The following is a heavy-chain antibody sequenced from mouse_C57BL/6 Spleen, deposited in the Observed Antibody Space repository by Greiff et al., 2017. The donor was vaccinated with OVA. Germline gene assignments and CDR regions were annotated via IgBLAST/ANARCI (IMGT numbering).Heavy chain of an antibody. CDR2: IDPETGGT. CDR3: TSDGYYVGYFDY. V-gene: IGHV1-15*01. D-gene: IGHD2-3*01. J-gene: IGHJ2*01. CDR1: GYTFTDYE. Sequence: QVQLKESGAELVRPGASMTLSCKASGYTFTDYEMHWVKQTPVHGLEWIGAIDPETGGTAYNQKFKGKAILTADKSSSTAYMELRSLTSEDSAVYYCTSDGYYVGYFDYWGQGTTLTVSS.